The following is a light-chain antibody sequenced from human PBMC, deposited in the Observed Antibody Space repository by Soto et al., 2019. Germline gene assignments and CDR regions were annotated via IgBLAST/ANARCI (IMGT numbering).Light chain of an antibody. J-gene: IGLJ2*01. CDR3: CSYTSSSTRI. CDR1: STDVGGYNY. CDR2: EVN. V-gene: IGLV2-14*01. Sequence: QSALTQPASVSGSPGQSITISCTGTSTDVGGYNYVSWYQQHPGKAPKLMIYEVNNRPSGVSDRFSGSKSGNSASLTISGLQAEDEADYYCCSYTSSSTRIFGGGTKVTVL.